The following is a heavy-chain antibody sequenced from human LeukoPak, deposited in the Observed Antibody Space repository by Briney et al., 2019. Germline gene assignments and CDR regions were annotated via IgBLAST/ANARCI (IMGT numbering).Heavy chain of an antibody. CDR2: ISSSSSYI. CDR1: GFTFSSYS. V-gene: IGHV3-21*01. Sequence: GGSLRLSCAASGFTFSSYSMNWVRQAPGKGLEWVSSISSSSSYIYYADSVKGRFTISRDNAKDSLYLQMNSLRAEDTAVYYCARERQLLLDYWGQGTLVTVSS. CDR3: ARERQLLLDY. J-gene: IGHJ4*02. D-gene: IGHD2-15*01.